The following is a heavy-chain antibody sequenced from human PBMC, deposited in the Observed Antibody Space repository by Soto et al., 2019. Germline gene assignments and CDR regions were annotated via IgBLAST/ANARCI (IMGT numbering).Heavy chain of an antibody. CDR1: GYTFTSYG. CDR2: ISAYNGNT. J-gene: IGHJ4*02. D-gene: IGHD3-10*01. Sequence: ASVKVSCKASGYTFTSYGISWVRQAPGQGLEWMGWISAYNGNTNYAQTLQGRVTMTTDTSTGTAYMELRSLRSDDTAVYYCARDLLWFGESPLLLPDYWGQGTLVTVPQ. V-gene: IGHV1-18*01. CDR3: ARDLLWFGESPLLLPDY.